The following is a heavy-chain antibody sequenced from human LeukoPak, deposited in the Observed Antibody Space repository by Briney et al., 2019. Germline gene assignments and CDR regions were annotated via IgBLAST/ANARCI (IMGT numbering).Heavy chain of an antibody. CDR3: ARVRGYSYGVLPRYFDY. J-gene: IGHJ4*02. CDR2: INHSGST. V-gene: IGHV4-34*01. D-gene: IGHD5-18*01. Sequence: SETLSLTCAVYGGSFSGYYWSWIRQPPGKGLEWIGEINHSGSTNYNPSLKSRVTISVDTSKNQFSLKQSSVTAADTAVYYCARVRGYSYGVLPRYFDYWGQGTLVTVSS. CDR1: GGSFSGYY.